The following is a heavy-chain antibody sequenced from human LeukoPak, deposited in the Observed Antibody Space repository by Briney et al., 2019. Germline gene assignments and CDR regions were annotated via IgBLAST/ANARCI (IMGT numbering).Heavy chain of an antibody. CDR1: GGSFSGYY. V-gene: IGHV4-34*01. CDR3: ARGSSIFGVVLL. Sequence: PSETLSLTCAVYGGSFSGYYWSWIRQPPGKGLEWIGEINHSGSTNYNPSLKSRVTISVDTSKNQFSLKLSSVTAADTAVYYRARGSSIFGVVLLWGQGTLVTVSS. J-gene: IGHJ4*02. CDR2: INHSGST. D-gene: IGHD3-3*01.